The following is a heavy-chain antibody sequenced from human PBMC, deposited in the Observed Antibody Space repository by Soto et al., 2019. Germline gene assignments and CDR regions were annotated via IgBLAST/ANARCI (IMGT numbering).Heavy chain of an antibody. CDR3: AREGYCSSTSCPPNFSY. Sequence: ASVKVSCKASGYTFTSYGISWVRQAPGQGLEWMGWISAYNGNTNCAQKLQGRVTMTTDTSTSTAYMELRSLRSDDAAVYYCAREGYCSSTSCPPNFSYWGQGTLVPVSS. D-gene: IGHD2-2*01. J-gene: IGHJ4*02. CDR2: ISAYNGNT. V-gene: IGHV1-18*01. CDR1: GYTFTSYG.